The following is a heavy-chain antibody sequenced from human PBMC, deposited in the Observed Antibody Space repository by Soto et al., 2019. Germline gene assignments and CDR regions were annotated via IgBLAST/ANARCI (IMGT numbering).Heavy chain of an antibody. V-gene: IGHV2-5*01. CDR1: GVSLSNSGVG. D-gene: IGHD6-13*01. Sequence: QITLKESGPTLVKPTQTLTLTCTFSGVSLSNSGVGVGWIRQPPGKALEWLALIYWNDDKRYSPSLKSRLTITKDTSKNQVVLTVTNMDPVDTATYYCAHRIAAAGRTLDYWGQGTLVTVSS. CDR3: AHRIAAAGRTLDY. J-gene: IGHJ4*02. CDR2: IYWNDDK.